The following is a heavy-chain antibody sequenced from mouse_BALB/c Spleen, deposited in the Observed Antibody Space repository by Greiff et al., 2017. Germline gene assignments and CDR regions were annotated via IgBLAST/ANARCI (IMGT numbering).Heavy chain of an antibody. CDR3: AREGEYDYDVGAWFAY. Sequence: VQVVESGAELVRPGVSVKISCKGSGYTFTDYAMHWVKQSHAKSLEWIGVISTYYGDASYNQKFKGKATMTVDKSSSTAYMELARLTSEDSAIYYCAREGEYDYDVGAWFAYWGQGTLVTVSA. CDR1: GYTFTDYA. V-gene: IGHV1S137*01. D-gene: IGHD2-4*01. CDR2: ISTYYGDA. J-gene: IGHJ3*01.